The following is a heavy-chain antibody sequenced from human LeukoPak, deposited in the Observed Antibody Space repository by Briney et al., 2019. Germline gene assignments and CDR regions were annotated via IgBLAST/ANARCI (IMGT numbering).Heavy chain of an antibody. J-gene: IGHJ4*02. CDR3: ASGSWAYKSGLCGFYF. D-gene: IGHD6-19*01. CDR1: GFTFSSYG. Sequence: GGSLRLSCAASGFTFSSYGMPWVRQAPGKGLEWVAFIRYDGSNKYYADSVKGRFTISRDNSKNTLYLQMNSLRDEDTAMYYCASGSWAYKSGLCGFYFGGQGKLVTVSS. V-gene: IGHV3-30*02. CDR2: IRYDGSNK.